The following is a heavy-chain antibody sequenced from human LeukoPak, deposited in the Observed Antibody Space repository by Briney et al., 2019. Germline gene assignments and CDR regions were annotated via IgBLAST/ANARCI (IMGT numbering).Heavy chain of an antibody. V-gene: IGHV7-4-1*02. J-gene: IGHJ3*02. D-gene: IGHD3-22*01. Sequence: ASVKVSCKASGYTFTSYGISWVRQAPGQGLEWLGWINTNTGNPTYAQGFTGRFVFSLDTSVNTAYLQISSLKAEDTAVYYCARVVHPYDYESSGLTYDAFDIWGQGTMVTVSS. CDR1: GYTFTSYG. CDR3: ARVVHPYDYESSGLTYDAFDI. CDR2: INTNTGNP.